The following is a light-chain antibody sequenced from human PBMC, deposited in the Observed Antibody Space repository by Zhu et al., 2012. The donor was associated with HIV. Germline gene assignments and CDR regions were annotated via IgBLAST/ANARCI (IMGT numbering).Light chain of an antibody. Sequence: DIQMTQSPSSLSASVGDRVTITCRATQTVGRYLHWYQQKPGKAPKVLIYATSSLQTGVPSRFSGSGSGTDFTLTISSLQPEDFATYYCLQSFAAPYTFGQGTNLEI. CDR1: QTVGRY. CDR2: ATS. J-gene: IGKJ2*01. CDR3: LQSFAAPYT. V-gene: IGKV1-39*01.